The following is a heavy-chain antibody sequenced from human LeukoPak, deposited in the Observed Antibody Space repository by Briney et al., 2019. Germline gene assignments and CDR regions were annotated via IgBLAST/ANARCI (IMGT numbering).Heavy chain of an antibody. CDR3: ARGHSPYYYDSSGYYYHFDY. CDR2: MNPNSGNT. Sequence: ASVKVSCKASGYTFTSYGINWVRQATGQGLEWMGWMNPNSGNTGYAQKFQGRVTMTRNTSISTAYMELSSLRSEDTAVYYCARGHSPYYYDSSGYYYHFDYWGQGTLVTVSS. V-gene: IGHV1-8*01. J-gene: IGHJ4*02. CDR1: GYTFTSYG. D-gene: IGHD3-22*01.